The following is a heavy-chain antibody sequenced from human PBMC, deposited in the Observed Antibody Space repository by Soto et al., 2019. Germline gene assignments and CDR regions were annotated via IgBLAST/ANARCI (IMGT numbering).Heavy chain of an antibody. CDR2: IYYSGST. J-gene: IGHJ4*02. Sequence: SETLSLTCTVSGGSISSYYWSWIRRPPGKGLEWIGYIYYSGSTNYNPSLKSRVTISVDTSKNQFSLKLSSVTAADTAVYYCAGSAYYDSRLPSSSLDYWGQGTLVTVS. CDR1: GGSISSYY. CDR3: AGSAYYDSRLPSSSLDY. V-gene: IGHV4-59*01. D-gene: IGHD3-22*01.